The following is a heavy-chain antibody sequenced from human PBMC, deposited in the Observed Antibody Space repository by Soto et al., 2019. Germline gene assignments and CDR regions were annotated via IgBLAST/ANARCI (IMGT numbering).Heavy chain of an antibody. J-gene: IGHJ6*02. Sequence: SVKVSCKASGGTFSSYAISWVRQAPGQGLEWMGGIIPIFGTANYAQKFQGRVTITADESTSTAYMELSSLRSEDTAVYYCARGDTAFYYYYGMDVWGQGTTVTVSS. V-gene: IGHV1-69*01. CDR2: IIPIFGTA. CDR3: ARGDTAFYYYYGMDV. CDR1: GGTFSSYA. D-gene: IGHD5-18*01.